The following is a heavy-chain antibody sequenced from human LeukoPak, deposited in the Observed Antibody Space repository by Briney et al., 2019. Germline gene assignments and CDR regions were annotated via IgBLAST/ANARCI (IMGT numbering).Heavy chain of an antibody. CDR2: ISGSGGST. CDR1: GFTFSSYA. Sequence: GGSLRLSCAASGFTFSSYAMSWVRQAPGKGLELVSAISGSGGSTYYADSVKGRFTISRDNSKNTLYLQMNSLRAEDTAVYYCAKDSSSSWYADSWFDPWGQGTLVTVSS. J-gene: IGHJ5*02. V-gene: IGHV3-23*01. CDR3: AKDSSSSWYADSWFDP. D-gene: IGHD6-13*01.